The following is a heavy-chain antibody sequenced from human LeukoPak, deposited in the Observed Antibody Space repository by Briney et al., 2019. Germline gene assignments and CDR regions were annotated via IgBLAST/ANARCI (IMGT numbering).Heavy chain of an antibody. CDR2: IYPGDSDT. V-gene: IGHV5-51*01. Sequence: GESLQISCKGSGSRFTSYWIGWVRQMPGKGLEWMGIIYPGDSDTRYSPSLQGQVTISADKSINTAYLQWSSLKASDTAMYYCARHQALPDYWGQGTLVTVSS. CDR3: ARHQALPDY. CDR1: GSRFTSYW. J-gene: IGHJ4*02.